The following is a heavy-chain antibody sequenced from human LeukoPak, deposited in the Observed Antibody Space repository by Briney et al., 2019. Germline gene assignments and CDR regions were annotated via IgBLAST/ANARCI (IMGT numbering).Heavy chain of an antibody. CDR3: ARPARPSSSWYYFDY. CDR1: GFTFSSYA. V-gene: IGHV3-64*01. CDR2: ISSNGGST. D-gene: IGHD6-13*01. Sequence: PGGSLRLSCAASGFTFSSYAMHWVRQAPGKGLEYVSAISSNGGSTYYANSVKGRFTISRDNSKNTLYLQMGSLRAEDMAVYYCARPARPSSSWYYFDYWGQGTLVTVSS. J-gene: IGHJ4*02.